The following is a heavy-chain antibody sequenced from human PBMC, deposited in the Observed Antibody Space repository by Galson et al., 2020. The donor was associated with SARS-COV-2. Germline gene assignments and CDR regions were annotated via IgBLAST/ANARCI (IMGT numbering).Heavy chain of an antibody. CDR1: GFTITSAW. Sequence: GGSLRLSCAVSGFTITSAWMNWVRLAPGKGLEWVALIKSKPDGGTTDYAAPVKGRFIISIDDSKNTLFLQMNTLNTEDTAVYYCTTMRGFTAATDFWDQGTLVTVSS. J-gene: IGHJ4*02. CDR2: IKSKPDGGTT. D-gene: IGHD2-15*01. CDR3: TTMRGFTAATDF. V-gene: IGHV3-15*07.